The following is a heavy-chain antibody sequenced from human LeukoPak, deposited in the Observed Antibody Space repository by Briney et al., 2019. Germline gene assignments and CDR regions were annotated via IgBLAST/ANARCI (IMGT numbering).Heavy chain of an antibody. CDR2: ISDDGSST. D-gene: IGHD3-10*01. CDR1: GFTFSIYW. Sequence: GGSLILSCAASGFTFSIYWMHWVRPAPGKGLVWVSRISDDGSSTSYADSVKGRFTISRDNAKNTLYLQMNSLRADDTAVYYCARDQYYGSGRMYYYMDVWGKGTTVTVSS. V-gene: IGHV3-74*01. J-gene: IGHJ6*03. CDR3: ARDQYYGSGRMYYYMDV.